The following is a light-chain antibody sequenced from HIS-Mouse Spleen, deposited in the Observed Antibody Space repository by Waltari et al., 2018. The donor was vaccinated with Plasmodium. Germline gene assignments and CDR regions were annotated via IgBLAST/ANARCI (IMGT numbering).Light chain of an antibody. CDR2: VAS. CDR3: QQYNNWSFT. Sequence: EIVMTQPPATLPVSPGERATLSCRPSQSVSSNLAWYQQKPGQAPRPLIYVASTRATGIPARFSGSGSGTEFTLTISSLQSEDFAVYYCQQYNNWSFTFGPGTKVDIK. V-gene: IGKV3-15*01. J-gene: IGKJ3*01. CDR1: QSVSSN.